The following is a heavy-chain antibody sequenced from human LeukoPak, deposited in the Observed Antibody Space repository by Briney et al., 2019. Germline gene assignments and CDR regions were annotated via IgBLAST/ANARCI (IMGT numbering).Heavy chain of an antibody. CDR2: ISSSSSYI. CDR1: GFTSSSYS. CDR3: ARTAEVVPAAIVGIGWFDP. D-gene: IGHD2-2*01. V-gene: IGHV3-21*01. Sequence: PGGSLRLSCAASGFTSSSYSMNWVRQAPGKGLEWVSSISSSSSYIYYADSVKGRFTISRDNAKNSLYLQMNSLRAEDTAVYYCARTAEVVPAAIVGIGWFDPWGQGTLVTVSS. J-gene: IGHJ5*02.